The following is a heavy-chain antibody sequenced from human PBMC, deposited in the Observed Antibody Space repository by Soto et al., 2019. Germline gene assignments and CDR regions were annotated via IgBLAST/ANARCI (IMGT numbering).Heavy chain of an antibody. CDR2: ISNSGISA. D-gene: IGHD2-2*01. CDR1: GFAISSYA. Sequence: PGGSLRLSWAASGFAISSYAMTWVRQTPGRGLEWVSSISNSGISAYYTDSVKGRFTISRDNSKNTLYLQMNSLTAEDTAVYYCAKDRRTSPRDFDYWGQGTLVTVSS. V-gene: IGHV3-23*01. CDR3: AKDRRTSPRDFDY. J-gene: IGHJ4*02.